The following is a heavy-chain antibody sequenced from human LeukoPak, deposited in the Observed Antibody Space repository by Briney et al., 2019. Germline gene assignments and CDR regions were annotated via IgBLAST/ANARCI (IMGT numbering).Heavy chain of an antibody. Sequence: GGSLRLSCAASGFTFSTYWMNWFRQTPGKGLEWVAKIKADGGEKDHVASVKGRFTISRDNAKNSLYLQMNSLRAEDTAVYYCARGAHSSVWEYFFYYMDVWGKGTTVIVSS. V-gene: IGHV3-7*04. J-gene: IGHJ6*03. D-gene: IGHD5/OR15-5a*01. CDR3: ARGAHSSVWEYFFYYMDV. CDR1: GFTFSTYW. CDR2: IKADGGEK.